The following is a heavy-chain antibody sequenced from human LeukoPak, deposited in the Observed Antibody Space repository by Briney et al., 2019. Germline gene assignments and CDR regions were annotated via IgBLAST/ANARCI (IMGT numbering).Heavy chain of an antibody. D-gene: IGHD2-2*01. J-gene: IGHJ4*02. Sequence: GGSLRLSCSASGFTFSGYAMSWVRQAPGKGLEWLARSRDKAKSYSTEHAASVKGRFTISRDNSKNSLYLQMNSLKTEDTAVYYCARRSNTYYTFDYWGQGTLVTVSS. CDR1: GFTFSGYA. V-gene: IGHV3-72*01. CDR2: SRDKAKSYST. CDR3: ARRSNTYYTFDY.